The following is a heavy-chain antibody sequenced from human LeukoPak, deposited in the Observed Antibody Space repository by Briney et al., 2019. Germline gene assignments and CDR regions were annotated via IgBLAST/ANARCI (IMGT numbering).Heavy chain of an antibody. CDR3: ARDRDYGDYVGYFQH. J-gene: IGHJ1*01. CDR1: GYTFTSYG. Sequence: ASVTVSCTASGYTFTSYGISWVRQAPGQGLEWMGWISPYNGNTNYAQKLQGRVTMTTDTSTSTAYMEPRSLRSDDTAVYYCARDRDYGDYVGYFQHWGQGTLVTVSS. CDR2: ISPYNGNT. D-gene: IGHD4-17*01. V-gene: IGHV1-18*01.